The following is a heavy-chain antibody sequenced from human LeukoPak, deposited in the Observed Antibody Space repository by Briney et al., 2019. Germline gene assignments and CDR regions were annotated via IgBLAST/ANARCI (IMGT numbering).Heavy chain of an antibody. CDR1: GGSISSFH. J-gene: IGHJ4*02. Sequence: SETLSLTCAVSGGSISSFHWSWIRQPPGKGLEHIGNIYDSGSTYYNPSLKSRVTISVDTSKNQFSLKLSSVTAADTAVYYCARTYSGRSYYFDCWGQGTLVTVSS. CDR3: ARTYSGRSYYFDC. V-gene: IGHV4-59*01. D-gene: IGHD1-26*01. CDR2: IYDSGST.